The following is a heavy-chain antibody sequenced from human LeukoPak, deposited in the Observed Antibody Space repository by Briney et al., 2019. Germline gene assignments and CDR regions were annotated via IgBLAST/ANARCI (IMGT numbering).Heavy chain of an antibody. CDR2: INHSGST. D-gene: IGHD2-2*01. J-gene: IGHJ5*02. V-gene: IGHV4-34*01. CDR1: GVSFSGYY. CDR3: AREGRPYQLLSGWFDP. Sequence: SETLSLTCAAYGVSFSGYYWSWIRQPPGKGLEWIGEINHSGSTNYNPSLKSRVTISVDTSKNQFSLKLSSVTAADTAVYYCAREGRPYQLLSGWFDPWGQGSLVTVSS.